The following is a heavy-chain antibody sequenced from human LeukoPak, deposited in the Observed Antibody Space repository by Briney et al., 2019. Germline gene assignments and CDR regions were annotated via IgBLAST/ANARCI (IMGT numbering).Heavy chain of an antibody. CDR3: AHSMEDDSSGYCRTFDY. D-gene: IGHD3-22*01. CDR1: GFSPSTSGVG. CDR2: IYWNDDK. V-gene: IGHV2-5*01. J-gene: IGHJ4*02. Sequence: SGPTLVNPTQTLTLTCTFSGFSPSTSGVGVGWIRQPPGKALEWLALIYWNDDKRYSPSLKSRLTITKDTSKNQVVLTMTNMDPVDTATYYCAHSMEDDSSGYCRTFDYWGQGTLVTVSS.